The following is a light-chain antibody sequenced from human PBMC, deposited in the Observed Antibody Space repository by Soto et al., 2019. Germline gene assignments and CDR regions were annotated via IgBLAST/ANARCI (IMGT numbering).Light chain of an antibody. J-gene: IGLJ2*01. CDR2: DVD. V-gene: IGLV2-14*01. CDR1: SSDVGFYNF. Sequence: QSALTQPASVSGSPGQSITITCTRTSSDVGFYNFVSWYQQHPGKAPKLIIYDVDNRPSGVSDRFSGSKSGNTASLTISGLQGEDEADYYCSSFTRSDTPVTFGGGTKLTVL. CDR3: SSFTRSDTPVT.